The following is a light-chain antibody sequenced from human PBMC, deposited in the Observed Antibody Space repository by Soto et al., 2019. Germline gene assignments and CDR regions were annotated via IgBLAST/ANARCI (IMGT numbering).Light chain of an antibody. J-gene: IGKJ1*01. Sequence: TQSPGTLSLSPGARATLSCRASQSVDTTYLAWYQQKPGKAPKLLIYAASTLQSGVPSRFSGSGSGTDFTLTISCLQSEDFATYYCQQYYSYPPTFGQGTKVEIK. V-gene: IGKV1-8*01. CDR2: AAS. CDR1: QSVDTTY. CDR3: QQYYSYPPT.